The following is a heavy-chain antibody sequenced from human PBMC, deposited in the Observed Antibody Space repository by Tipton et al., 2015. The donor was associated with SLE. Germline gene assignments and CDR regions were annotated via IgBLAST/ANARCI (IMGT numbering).Heavy chain of an antibody. CDR1: GFTFRSYE. D-gene: IGHD1-26*01. J-gene: IGHJ2*01. Sequence: SLRLSCAASGFTFRSYEMNWVRQAPGKGLEWVSYIDDGGSTIYYADSLKGRFTISRDSAKNSRYLQMNSLEAEDTAVYYCARASGCEGRYFDLWGRGTLVTVSA. CDR3: ARASGCEGRYFDL. V-gene: IGHV3-48*03. CDR2: IDDGGSTI.